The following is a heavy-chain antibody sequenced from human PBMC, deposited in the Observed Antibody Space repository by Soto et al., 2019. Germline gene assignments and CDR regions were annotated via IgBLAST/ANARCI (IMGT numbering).Heavy chain of an antibody. V-gene: IGHV3-53*01. CDR1: GFTVSYNY. CDR2: IYRGGDT. J-gene: IGHJ3*02. CDR3: ARGMYGSGSYYIGDAFDM. Sequence: PGGSLRLSCAVSGFTVSYNYMNWVRHAPGKGLEWVSVIYRGGDTFYADSVKGRFTISRDNSKNTLYLQMNSLRAEDTAVYYCARGMYGSGSYYIGDAFDMWGQGTMVTVSS. D-gene: IGHD3-10*01.